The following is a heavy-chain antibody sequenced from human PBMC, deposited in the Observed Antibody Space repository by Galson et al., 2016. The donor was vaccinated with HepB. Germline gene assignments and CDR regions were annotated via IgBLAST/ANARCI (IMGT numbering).Heavy chain of an antibody. V-gene: IGHV3-23*01. CDR2: ISETGAST. CDR3: AKETYHYDSSGSRGYFQH. J-gene: IGHJ1*01. D-gene: IGHD3-22*01. CDR1: GFTFSNYN. Sequence: SLRLSCAASGFTFSNYNMNWVRRAPGKGLEWVSAISETGASTYYADSVKGRFTISRDNSKNTMYLQMNSLRAEDTALYYCAKETYHYDSSGSRGYFQHWGQGTLVTVSS.